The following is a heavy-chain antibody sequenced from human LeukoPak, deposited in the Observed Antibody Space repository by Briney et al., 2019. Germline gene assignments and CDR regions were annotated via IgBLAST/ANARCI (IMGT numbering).Heavy chain of an antibody. D-gene: IGHD3-3*01. CDR3: ARGEYDFWSGFFDY. J-gene: IGHJ4*02. CDR2: ISAYNGNT. Sequence: ATVKVSCKASGYTFTSYGISWVRQAPGQGLEWMGWISAYNGNTNYAQKLQGRVTMTTDTSTSTAYMELRSLRSDDTAVYYCARGEYDFWSGFFDYWGQGTLVTVSS. CDR1: GYTFTSYG. V-gene: IGHV1-18*01.